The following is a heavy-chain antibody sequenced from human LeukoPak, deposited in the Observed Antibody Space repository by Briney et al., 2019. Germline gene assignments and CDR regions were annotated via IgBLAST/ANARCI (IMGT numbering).Heavy chain of an antibody. CDR1: GGSISSSSYY. CDR3: AIGYCSGGSCHDAFDI. D-gene: IGHD2-15*01. Sequence: SETLSLTCTVSGGSISSSSYYWGWIRQPPGKGLEWIGSIYYSGSTYYNPSLKSRVTISVDTSKNQFSLKLSSVTAADTAVYYCAIGYCSGGSCHDAFDIWGQGTMVTVSS. CDR2: IYYSGST. J-gene: IGHJ3*02. V-gene: IGHV4-39*07.